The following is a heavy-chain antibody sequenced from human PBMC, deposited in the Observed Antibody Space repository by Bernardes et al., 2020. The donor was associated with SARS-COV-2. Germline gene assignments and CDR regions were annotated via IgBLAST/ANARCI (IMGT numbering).Heavy chain of an antibody. CDR3: AGSSCGIVCYIGGWRSWDYVMVC. Sequence: SETLSLTCAFPGASISNTNYYWGSIRQLPGKGLEWIGCIYASGNSYYNPSLQRRVRGSVDTSKYKFSLRLSFVTAADTAVYYCAGSSCGIVCYIGGWRSWDYVMVCLGHGTTVTVSS. CDR1: GASISNTNYY. CDR2: IYASGNS. D-gene: IGHD2-21*02. V-gene: IGHV4-39*01. J-gene: IGHJ6*02.